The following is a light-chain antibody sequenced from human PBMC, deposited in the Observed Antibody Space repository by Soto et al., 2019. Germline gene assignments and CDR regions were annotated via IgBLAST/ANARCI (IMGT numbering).Light chain of an antibody. CDR3: QKYNTSPWT. V-gene: IGKV1-27*01. J-gene: IGKJ1*01. Sequence: DIQMTQSPSSLSASVGDRVTITCRASQGISNYLAWYQQNPGKVPKLLIYAASTLQSGGPARFSGSGSGTDFTVTISSLQPEDVATYYCQKYNTSPWTFGQGTKVEIK. CDR2: AAS. CDR1: QGISNY.